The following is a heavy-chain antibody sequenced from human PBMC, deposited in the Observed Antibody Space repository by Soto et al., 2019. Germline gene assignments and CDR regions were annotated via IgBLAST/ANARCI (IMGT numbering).Heavy chain of an antibody. CDR1: GGSISSYY. D-gene: IGHD3-10*02. CDR3: ARDLVFGEIGWFDP. Sequence: SETLSLTCTVSGGSISSYYWSWIRQPPGKGLEWIGYIYYSGSTNYNPSLKSRVTISVDTSKNQFSLKLSSVTAADTAVYYCARDLVFGEIGWFDPWGQGTLVTVSS. CDR2: IYYSGST. J-gene: IGHJ5*02. V-gene: IGHV4-59*01.